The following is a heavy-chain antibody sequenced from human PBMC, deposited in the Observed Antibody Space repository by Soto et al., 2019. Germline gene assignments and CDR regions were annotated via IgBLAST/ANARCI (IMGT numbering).Heavy chain of an antibody. CDR2: INPNSGGT. Sequence: ASVKVSCKASGYTFTGYDMHWVRQAPGQGLEWMGWINPNSGGTNYAQKFQVRVTMTRDTSISTAYMELRRLRSDDTAVYYCAREGPLEYYDFWSGYYSLGYGMDVWGQGTTVTVSS. D-gene: IGHD3-3*01. J-gene: IGHJ6*02. CDR1: GYTFTGYD. CDR3: AREGPLEYYDFWSGYYSLGYGMDV. V-gene: IGHV1-2*02.